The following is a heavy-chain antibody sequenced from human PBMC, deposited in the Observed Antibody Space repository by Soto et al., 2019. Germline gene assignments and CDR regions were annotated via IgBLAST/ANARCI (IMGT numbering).Heavy chain of an antibody. D-gene: IGHD3-9*01. J-gene: IGHJ6*02. CDR1: GGSISSYY. V-gene: IGHV4-4*07. Sequence: LSLTRIVSGGSISSYYWSWIRQPAGKGLEWIGRLYTSGSTNYNPSLKSRVTMSVDTSKNQFSLNLSSVTAEDTAVYYCAGMTGPKTYYYYGMDVWGQGTTVTVSS. CDR3: AGMTGPKTYYYYGMDV. CDR2: LYTSGST.